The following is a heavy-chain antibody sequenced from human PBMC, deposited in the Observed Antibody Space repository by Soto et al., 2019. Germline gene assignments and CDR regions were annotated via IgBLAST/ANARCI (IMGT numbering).Heavy chain of an antibody. CDR3: AADYYDSSGYYYGY. Sequence: SVKVSGKXSGFTFTSSAVQWVRQARGQRLEWIGWIVVGSGNTNYAQKFQERVTITRDMSTSTAYTELSSLRSEDTAVYYCAADYYDSSGYYYGYWGQGTLVTVSS. J-gene: IGHJ4*02. CDR2: IVVGSGNT. V-gene: IGHV1-58*01. D-gene: IGHD3-22*01. CDR1: GFTFTSSA.